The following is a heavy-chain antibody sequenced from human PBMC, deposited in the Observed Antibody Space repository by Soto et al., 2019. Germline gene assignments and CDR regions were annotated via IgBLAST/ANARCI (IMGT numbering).Heavy chain of an antibody. CDR3: VRRVSGNYDY. Sequence: EVQLAESGGGMVQPGGSLRLSCVASGFTFSSYDMHWVRQAPGKGLEYVSSISSNGGTTYYGNSVKGRVTISRDNSKNTLYLQMGSLRAEDIAVYYCVRRVSGNYDYWGQGTLVSVSS. CDR1: GFTFSSYD. D-gene: IGHD1-7*01. J-gene: IGHJ4*02. CDR2: ISSNGGTT. V-gene: IGHV3-64*01.